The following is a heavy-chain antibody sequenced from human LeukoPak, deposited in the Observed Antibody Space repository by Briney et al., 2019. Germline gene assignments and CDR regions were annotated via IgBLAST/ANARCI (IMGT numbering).Heavy chain of an antibody. D-gene: IGHD3-9*01. CDR3: ARALRYFDWFYSFDP. CDR2: INPSGGST. J-gene: IGHJ5*02. V-gene: IGHV1-46*01. CDR1: GYTFTSYY. Sequence: GASVKVSCKASGYTFTSYYMHWVRQAPGQGLEWMGIINPSGGSTSYAQKFQGRVTMTRDTSTSTVYMELSSLRSEDTAVYYCARALRYFDWFYSFDPWSQGTLVTVSS.